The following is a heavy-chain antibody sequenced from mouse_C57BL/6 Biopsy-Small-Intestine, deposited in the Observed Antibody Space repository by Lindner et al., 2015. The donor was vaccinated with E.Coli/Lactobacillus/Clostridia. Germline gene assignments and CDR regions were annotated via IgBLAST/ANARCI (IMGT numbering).Heavy chain of an antibody. Sequence: VQLQESGAELVRPRASVKLSCTASGFNIKDDYMHWVKQRPEQGLEWIGWIDPENGDTEYASKFQGKATITADTSSNTAYLQLSSLTSEDTAVYYCTTPHPYAMDYWGQGTSVTVSS. CDR2: IDPENGDT. J-gene: IGHJ4*01. V-gene: IGHV14-4*01. CDR1: GFNIKDDY. CDR3: TTPHPYAMDY. D-gene: IGHD6-1*01.